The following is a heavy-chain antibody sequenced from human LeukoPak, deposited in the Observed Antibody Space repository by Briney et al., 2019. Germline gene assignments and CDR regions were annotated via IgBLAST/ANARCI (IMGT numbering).Heavy chain of an antibody. J-gene: IGHJ4*02. CDR1: GFIFSSYA. Sequence: GRSLRLSCAASGFIFSSYAMQWVRQAPGRGLEWVAVISSDGNSNFYSNSVRGRFTISRDNSKNTVYLQMNNLKGEDTAVYYCAKDGGAAGTFDYWGQGTLVTVSS. CDR3: AKDGGAAGTFDY. D-gene: IGHD6-13*01. CDR2: ISSDGNSN. V-gene: IGHV3-30*18.